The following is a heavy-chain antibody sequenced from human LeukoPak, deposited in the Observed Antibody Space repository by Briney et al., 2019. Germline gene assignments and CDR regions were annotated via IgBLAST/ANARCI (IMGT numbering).Heavy chain of an antibody. J-gene: IGHJ4*02. CDR2: ISGSGGST. CDR3: ANGYCSSTSCSSLGVW. CDR1: GSTFSSYA. V-gene: IGHV3-23*01. D-gene: IGHD2-2*03. Sequence: GGSLRLSCAASGSTFSSYAMSWVRQAPGKGLEWVSAISGSGGSTYYADSVKGRFTISRDNSKNTLYLQMNSLRAEDTGVYYCANGYCSSTSCSSLGVWWGQGTLVTVSS.